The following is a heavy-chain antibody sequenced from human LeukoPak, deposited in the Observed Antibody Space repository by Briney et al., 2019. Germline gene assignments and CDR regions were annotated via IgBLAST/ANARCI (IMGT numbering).Heavy chain of an antibody. CDR2: ISAYNGNT. CDR1: GYTFTSYG. Sequence: GASVKVSCKASGYTFTSYGISWVRQAPGQGLEWMGWISAYNGNTNYAQKLQGRVTMTTGTSTSTAYMELRSLRSDDTAVYYCARLLVSIPYYGMDVWGQETTVTVSS. V-gene: IGHV1-18*01. D-gene: IGHD2-8*01. CDR3: ARLLVSIPYYGMDV. J-gene: IGHJ6*02.